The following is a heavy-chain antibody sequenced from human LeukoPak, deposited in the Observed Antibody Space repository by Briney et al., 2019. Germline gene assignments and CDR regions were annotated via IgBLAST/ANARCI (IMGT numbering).Heavy chain of an antibody. V-gene: IGHV1-58*02. J-gene: IGHJ6*02. CDR3: AAAVAGYYYYYGMDV. Sequence: PGTSVKVSCKASGFTFTSSARQWVRQARGQRLEWIGWIVVGSGNTNYAQKFQERVTITRDMSTSTAYMELSSLRSEDTAVYYCAAAVAGYYYYYGMDVWGQGTTVTVSS. CDR2: IVVGSGNT. CDR1: GFTFTSSA. D-gene: IGHD2-15*01.